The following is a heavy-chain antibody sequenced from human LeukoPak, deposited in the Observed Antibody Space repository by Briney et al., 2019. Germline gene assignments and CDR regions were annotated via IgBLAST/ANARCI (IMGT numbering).Heavy chain of an antibody. J-gene: IGHJ4*02. D-gene: IGHD3-10*01. CDR2: ISSSSRTI. CDR1: GFTLSSYS. V-gene: IGHV3-48*02. CDR3: ARDGTMDGPDFDS. Sequence: GGSLRLSCAASGFTLSSYSMNWVRQAPGKGLEWISYISSSSRTIYYEDSVKGRFTISRDNAKNSLYLQMNSLRDEDTAVYYCARDGTMDGPDFDSWRQGTLVSVSS.